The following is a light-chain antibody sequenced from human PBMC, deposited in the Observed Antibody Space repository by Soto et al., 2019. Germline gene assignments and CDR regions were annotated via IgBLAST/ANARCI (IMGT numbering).Light chain of an antibody. Sequence: DIQMTQSPSAMSASVGDRVTITCRASQGISNYLAWFQQKPGKVPKRLIYGASSLQGGVPSRFSGSGSGTEFTLTVSSLQPEDFAVYYCHQYGRSPRGTFGQGTKVDIK. CDR3: HQYGRSPRGT. CDR2: GAS. CDR1: QGISNY. V-gene: IGKV1-17*03. J-gene: IGKJ1*01.